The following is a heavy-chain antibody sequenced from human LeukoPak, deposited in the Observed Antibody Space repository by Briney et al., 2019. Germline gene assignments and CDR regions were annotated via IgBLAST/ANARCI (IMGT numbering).Heavy chain of an antibody. D-gene: IGHD5-18*01. V-gene: IGHV1-24*01. CDR3: ATLNDTAMLTRAFDI. CDR2: VDPEGGET. CDR1: GFTFDDYA. Sequence: GGSLRLSCATSGFTFDDYAMHWVRQAPGKGLEWMGGVDPEGGETIYAQKFQGRVTMTEDTSTDTAYMELSSLRSEDTAVYYCATLNDTAMLTRAFDIWGQGTMVTVSS. J-gene: IGHJ3*02.